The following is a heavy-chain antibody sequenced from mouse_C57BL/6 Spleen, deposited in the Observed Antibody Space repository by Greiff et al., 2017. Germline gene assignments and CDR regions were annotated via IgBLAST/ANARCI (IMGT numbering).Heavy chain of an antibody. J-gene: IGHJ2*01. V-gene: IGHV1-15*01. CDR1: GYTFTDYE. CDR3: TRVYYGSSDY. Sequence: VQRVESGAELVRPGASVTLSCKASGYTFTDYEMHWVKQTPVHGLEWIGAIDPETGGTAYNQKFKGKAILTADKSSSTAYMELRSLTSEDSAVYYCTRVYYGSSDYWGQGTTLTVSS. D-gene: IGHD1-1*01. CDR2: IDPETGGT.